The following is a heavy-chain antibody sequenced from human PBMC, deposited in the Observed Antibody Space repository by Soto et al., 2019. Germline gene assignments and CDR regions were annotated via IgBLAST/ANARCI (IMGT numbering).Heavy chain of an antibody. J-gene: IGHJ4*02. CDR1: GFTFSSYA. CDR2: ISGSGGST. Sequence: GGSLRLSCAASGFTFSSYAMSWVRQAPGKGLEWVSAISGSGGSTYYADSVKGRFTISRDNSKNTLYLQMNSLGAEDTAVYYCAKQPVYSGSYGWGQGTLVTVSS. D-gene: IGHD1-26*01. CDR3: AKQPVYSGSYG. V-gene: IGHV3-23*01.